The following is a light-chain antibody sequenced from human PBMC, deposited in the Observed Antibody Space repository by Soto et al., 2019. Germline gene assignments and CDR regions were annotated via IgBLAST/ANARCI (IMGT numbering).Light chain of an antibody. J-gene: IGLJ2*01. Sequence: QSVLTQPPSVSGAPGQRVTISCTGSSSNIGAGYDVHWYQQLPGTAPKLLIYGNSNRPSGVPDRFSGSKSGTSASLAITGLQAEDEADYYCKSYDIILSGSVFGGGTKLTVL. V-gene: IGLV1-40*01. CDR2: GNS. CDR1: SSNIGAGYD. CDR3: KSYDIILSGSV.